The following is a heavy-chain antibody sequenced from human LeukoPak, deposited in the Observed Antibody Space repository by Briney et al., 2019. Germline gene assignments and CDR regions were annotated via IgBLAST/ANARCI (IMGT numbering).Heavy chain of an antibody. CDR3: ARAHYASSNIKVPFDV. D-gene: IGHD3-22*01. V-gene: IGHV1-46*01. Sequence: GASVKVSCKASGYIFTSYYMHWVRQAPGQGLEWMGVIDPSAGSTTYAQKFQGRVTMTRDTATSTVYMELSSLRSEDTAVYYCARAHYASSNIKVPFDVWGKGTTVTVSS. CDR2: IDPSAGST. J-gene: IGHJ6*04. CDR1: GYIFTSYY.